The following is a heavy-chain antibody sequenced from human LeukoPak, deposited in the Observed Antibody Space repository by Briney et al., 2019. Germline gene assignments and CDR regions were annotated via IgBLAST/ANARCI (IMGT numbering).Heavy chain of an antibody. D-gene: IGHD1-7*01. CDR3: ARARITGTTRNWALDY. V-gene: IGHV3-11*04. CDR1: GFTFSDYY. Sequence: GGSLRLSCAASGFTFSDYYMSWIRRAPGKGLEWVSYISSSGSTIYYADSVKGRFTISRDNAKNSLYLQMNSLRAEDTAVYYCARARITGTTRNWALDYWGQGTLVTVSS. J-gene: IGHJ4*02. CDR2: ISSSGSTI.